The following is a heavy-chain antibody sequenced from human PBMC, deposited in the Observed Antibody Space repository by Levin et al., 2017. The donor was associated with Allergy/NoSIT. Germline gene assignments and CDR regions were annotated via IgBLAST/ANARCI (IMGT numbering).Heavy chain of an antibody. D-gene: IGHD3-10*01. CDR1: GFTFSSYG. V-gene: IGHV3-30*18. CDR3: AKKVMGEWFGEVHLLDP. Sequence: GGSLRLSCAASGFTFSSYGMHWVRQAPGKGLEWLASISYDGCNTYYSDSVKGRFTISRDNAKNTLYLQMNSLRDEDTAVYYCAKKVMGEWFGEVHLLDPWGQGTLVTVSS. J-gene: IGHJ5*02. CDR2: ISYDGCNT.